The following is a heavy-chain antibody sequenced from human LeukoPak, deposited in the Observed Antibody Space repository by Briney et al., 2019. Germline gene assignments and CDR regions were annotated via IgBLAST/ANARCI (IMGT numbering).Heavy chain of an antibody. CDR1: GFTFSSYG. CDR2: ISHDGSKK. J-gene: IGHJ1*01. CDR3: AKDPYSGSFEYFQH. V-gene: IGHV3-30*18. Sequence: LTGGSLRLSCAASGFTFSSYGMHWVRQAPGKGLEWVAVISHDGSKKYYADSVKGRFTISRDNSKNTLYLQMNSLRDEDTAVYYCAKDPYSGSFEYFQHWGQGTLVTVSS. D-gene: IGHD1-26*01.